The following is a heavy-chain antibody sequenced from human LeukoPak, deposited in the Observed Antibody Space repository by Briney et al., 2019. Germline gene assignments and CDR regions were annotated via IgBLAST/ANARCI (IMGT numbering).Heavy chain of an antibody. CDR3: ARQAPTMVRGVVFDY. CDR2: IYYSGST. D-gene: IGHD3-10*01. V-gene: IGHV4-59*01. Sequence: SETLSLTCTVSGGSISSYYWSWIRQPPGKGLEWIGYIYYSGSTNYNPSLKSRVTISVDTSKNQFSLKLSSVTAADTAVYYCARQAPTMVRGVVFDYWGQGNLVTVSS. CDR1: GGSISSYY. J-gene: IGHJ4*02.